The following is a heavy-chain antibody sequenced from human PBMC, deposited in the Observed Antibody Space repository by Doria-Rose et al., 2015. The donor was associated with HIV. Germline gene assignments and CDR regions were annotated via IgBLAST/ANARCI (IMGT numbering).Heavy chain of an antibody. Sequence: LEWVAGITYDGRDKRYADSVKGRFTISRDNSKNTLYAQMSSLRNENTAVYYCARDNGDPRAFDIWGQGTKVTVSP. CDR3: ARDNGDPRAFDI. D-gene: IGHD4-17*01. J-gene: IGHJ3*02. CDR2: ITYDGRDK. V-gene: IGHV3-30*04.